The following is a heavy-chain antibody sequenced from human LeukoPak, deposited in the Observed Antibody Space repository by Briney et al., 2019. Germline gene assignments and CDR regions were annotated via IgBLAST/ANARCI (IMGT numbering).Heavy chain of an antibody. Sequence: GASLKISCKGSGYSFASYWIAWVRQLPGKGLEWMGIIYPADSDTRYSPSFQGQVTISADKSTNTAYLQWSSLKASDTAMYYCARHGDYSNYIDWFDPWGQGTLVTVSS. CDR1: GYSFASYW. J-gene: IGHJ5*02. V-gene: IGHV5-51*01. CDR3: ARHGDYSNYIDWFDP. D-gene: IGHD4-11*01. CDR2: IYPADSDT.